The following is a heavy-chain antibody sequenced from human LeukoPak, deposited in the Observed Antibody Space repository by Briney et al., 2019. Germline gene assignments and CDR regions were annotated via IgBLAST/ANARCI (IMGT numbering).Heavy chain of an antibody. Sequence: GGSLRLSCVTSGFTFSAYWMYWVRQVPGKGLVWVSRITNDGSDTTYADSVKGRFSISRDNAKNTLYLQMNSLRAEDTAVYYCARDGARSYDFWSGYSYSSSWYYFDYWGQGTLVTVSS. J-gene: IGHJ4*02. D-gene: IGHD3-3*01. CDR1: GFTFSAYW. V-gene: IGHV3-74*03. CDR2: ITNDGSDT. CDR3: ARDGARSYDFWSGYSYSSSWYYFDY.